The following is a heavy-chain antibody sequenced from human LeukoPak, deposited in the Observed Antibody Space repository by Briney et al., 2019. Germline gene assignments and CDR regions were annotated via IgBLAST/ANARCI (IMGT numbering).Heavy chain of an antibody. D-gene: IGHD3-22*01. CDR1: GGSISSYY. CDR3: ARVQPYYYDSSGYYETSTYYFDY. J-gene: IGHJ4*02. CDR2: IYYSGST. Sequence: PSETLSLTCTVSGGSISSYYWSWIRQPPGKGLEWIGYIYYSGSTNYNPSLKSRVTISVDTSKNQFSLKLSSVTAADTAVYYCARVQPYYYDSSGYYETSTYYFDYWGQGTLVTVSS. V-gene: IGHV4-59*01.